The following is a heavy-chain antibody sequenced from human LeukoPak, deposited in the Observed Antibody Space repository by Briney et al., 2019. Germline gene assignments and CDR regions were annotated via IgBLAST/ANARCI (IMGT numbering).Heavy chain of an antibody. J-gene: IGHJ3*02. V-gene: IGHV4-4*09. CDR2: IYTSGTT. CDR3: ARTGEYSGSGYSWAFDI. CDR1: GGSITNYY. D-gene: IGHD3-10*01. Sequence: SETLSLTCSLSGGSITNYYWSWIRQPPGKGLEWIAWIYTSGTTDYNPSLKSRVTISQATSNNQSSLRLTSVTASDTAVYSCARTGEYSGSGYSWAFDIWGQGKMVTVS.